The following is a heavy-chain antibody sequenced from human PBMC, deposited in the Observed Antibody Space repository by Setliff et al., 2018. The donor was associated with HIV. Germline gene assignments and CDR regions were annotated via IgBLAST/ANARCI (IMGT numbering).Heavy chain of an antibody. CDR1: GDSITSSYY. CDR2: IYYSGST. J-gene: IGHJ4*02. Sequence: SETLSLTCTVSGDSITSSYYWGWIRQPPGKGLEWIGSIYYSGSTYYNPSLKSRLTISVDTSKNQFSLKLSSVTAADTAVYYCARRDGYSYGFYFDYWGQGTLVTVSS. CDR3: ARRDGYSYGFYFDY. V-gene: IGHV4-39*01. D-gene: IGHD5-18*01.